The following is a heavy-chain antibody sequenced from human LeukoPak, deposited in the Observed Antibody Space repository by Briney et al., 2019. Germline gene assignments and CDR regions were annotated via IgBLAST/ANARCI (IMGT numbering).Heavy chain of an antibody. Sequence: GRSLRLSCAASGFTFSSYGMHWVRQAPGKGLEWVAVIWYDGSNKYYADSVKGRFTISRDNSKNTLYLQMNSLRAEDTAVYYCARGPSEMATILDYWGQGTLVTVSS. V-gene: IGHV3-33*01. D-gene: IGHD5-24*01. CDR1: GFTFSSYG. CDR3: ARGPSEMATILDY. J-gene: IGHJ4*02. CDR2: IWYDGSNK.